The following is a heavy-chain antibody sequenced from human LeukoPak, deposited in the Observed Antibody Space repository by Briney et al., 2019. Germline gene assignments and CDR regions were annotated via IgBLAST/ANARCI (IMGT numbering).Heavy chain of an antibody. Sequence: PSETLSLTCTVSGGSISSGSYYWSWIRQPAGKGLEWIGRIYTSGSANYNPSLKSRVTISVDTSKNQFSLKLSSVTAADTAVYYCARELASSPRALDYWGQGTLVTVSS. J-gene: IGHJ4*02. CDR3: ARELASSPRALDY. CDR2: IYTSGSA. CDR1: GGSISSGSYY. V-gene: IGHV4-61*02. D-gene: IGHD1-1*01.